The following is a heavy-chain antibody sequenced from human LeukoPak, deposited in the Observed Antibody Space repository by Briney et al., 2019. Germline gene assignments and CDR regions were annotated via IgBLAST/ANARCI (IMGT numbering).Heavy chain of an antibody. Sequence: GGSLRLSCAASGFTFSSYAMSWVRQVPGKGLEWVSAISGSGGSTYYADSVKGRFTISRDNSKNTLYLQMNSLRAEDTAVYYCAKEVGIAVAGGLDYWGQGTLVTVSS. CDR1: GFTFSSYA. CDR3: AKEVGIAVAGGLDY. J-gene: IGHJ4*02. V-gene: IGHV3-23*01. D-gene: IGHD6-19*01. CDR2: ISGSGGST.